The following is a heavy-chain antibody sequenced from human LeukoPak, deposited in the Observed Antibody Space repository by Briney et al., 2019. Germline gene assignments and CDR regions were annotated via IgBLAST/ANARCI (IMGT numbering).Heavy chain of an antibody. J-gene: IGHJ4*02. CDR2: IIPTFGTA. CDR3: ASVTLGGNCSSTSCPPNY. D-gene: IGHD2-2*01. Sequence: ASVKVSCKASGGTFSSYAISWVRQAPGQGLEWMGGIIPTFGTANYAQKFQGRVTITADESTSTAYIELSSLRSEDTAVYYCASVTLGGNCSSTSCPPNYWGQGTLVTVSS. CDR1: GGTFSSYA. V-gene: IGHV1-69*13.